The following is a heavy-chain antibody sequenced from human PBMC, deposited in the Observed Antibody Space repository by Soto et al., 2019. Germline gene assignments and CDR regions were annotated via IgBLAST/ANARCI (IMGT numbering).Heavy chain of an antibody. CDR2: IYYSGST. Sequence: KTSETLSLTCTVSGGSISSSSYYWGWIRQPPGKGLEWIGSIYYSGSTYYNPSLKSRVTISVDTSKNQFSLKLRSVTAADTAVYYCARHVGYCSGGSCSGGGGAHYYYYGMDVWGQGTTVTVSS. J-gene: IGHJ6*02. CDR1: GGSISSSSYY. CDR3: ARHVGYCSGGSCSGGGGAHYYYYGMDV. D-gene: IGHD2-15*01. V-gene: IGHV4-39*01.